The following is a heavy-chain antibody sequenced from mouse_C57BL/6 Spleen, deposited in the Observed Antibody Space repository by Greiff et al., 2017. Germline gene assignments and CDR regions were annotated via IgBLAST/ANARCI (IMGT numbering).Heavy chain of an antibody. CDR3: ARSGYQAWFAY. Sequence: EVQLQQSGPELVKPGASVKISCKASGYTFTDYYMNWVKQSHGKSLAWIGDINPNNGGTSYNQKFKGKATLTVDKSSSTAYMELRSLTSEDSAVYYCARSGYQAWFAYWGQGTLVTVSA. D-gene: IGHD3-1*01. CDR1: GYTFTDYY. CDR2: INPNNGGT. V-gene: IGHV1-26*01. J-gene: IGHJ3*01.